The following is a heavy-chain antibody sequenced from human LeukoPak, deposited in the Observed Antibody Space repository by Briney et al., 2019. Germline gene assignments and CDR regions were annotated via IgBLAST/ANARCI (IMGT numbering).Heavy chain of an antibody. CDR2: IYPGDSDT. V-gene: IGHV5-51*01. CDR3: ARRRIVVVPAANLGDYYYYYYMYV. J-gene: IGHJ6*03. CDR1: GYSFTSYW. D-gene: IGHD2-2*01. Sequence: AGESLKTSCQGPGYSFTSYWIGWVRQIPGKGLEWVGIIYPGDSDTRYSPPFQGQVTISAYKSISTAYLQLSSLKASDTAMYYCARRRIVVVPAANLGDYYYYYYMYVWGKETTVTVSS.